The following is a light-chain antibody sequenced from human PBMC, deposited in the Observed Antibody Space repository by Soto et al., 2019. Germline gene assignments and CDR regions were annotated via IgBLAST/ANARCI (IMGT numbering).Light chain of an antibody. Sequence: ETVVTQSPGTLSLSPGEGATLSCRASQSVDSIYLAWYQQRPGQAPRLLIYGTSSMASGIPDRFSGSGSGTDFTRTISRLEPEDFAVYYGQQYGTAPYTYGQGNTLEFK. CDR2: GTS. V-gene: IGKV3-20*01. CDR3: QQYGTAPYT. CDR1: QSVDSIY. J-gene: IGKJ2*01.